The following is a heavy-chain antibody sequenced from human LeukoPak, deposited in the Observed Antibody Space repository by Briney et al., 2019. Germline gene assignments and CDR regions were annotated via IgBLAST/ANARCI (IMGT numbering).Heavy chain of an antibody. CDR2: ISYDGSNK. Sequence: GRSLRLSCAASGFTFSSYGMHWVRQAPGKGLEWVAVISYDGSNKYYADSVKGRFTISRDNSKNTLYLQMNSLRAEDTAVYYCARDGEAMVYFDYWGQGTLVTVSS. V-gene: IGHV3-30*03. D-gene: IGHD5-18*01. CDR3: ARDGEAMVYFDY. CDR1: GFTFSSYG. J-gene: IGHJ4*02.